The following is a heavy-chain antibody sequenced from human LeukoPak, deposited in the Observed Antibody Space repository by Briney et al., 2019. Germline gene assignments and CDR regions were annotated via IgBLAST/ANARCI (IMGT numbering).Heavy chain of an antibody. J-gene: IGHJ4*02. D-gene: IGHD5-24*01. CDR3: ARVNRRDGYKILSPPTLDY. CDR2: ISSSSSYI. V-gene: IGHV3-21*01. CDR1: GFTFSSYS. Sequence: GGSLRLSCAASGFTFSSYSMNWVRQAPGKGLEWVSSISSSSSYIYYADSVKGRFTISRDNAKNSLYLQMNSLRAEDTAVYYCARVNRRDGYKILSPPTLDYWGQGTLVTVSS.